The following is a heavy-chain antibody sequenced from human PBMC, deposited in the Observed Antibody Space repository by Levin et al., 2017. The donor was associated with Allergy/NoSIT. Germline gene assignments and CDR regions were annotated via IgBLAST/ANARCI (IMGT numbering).Heavy chain of an antibody. J-gene: IGHJ4*02. V-gene: IGHV3-7*01. Sequence: SCAASGFTFSDYWMNWVRQAPGKELEWVANINQRGNEKYYVDSVKGRFTISRDNPKNSLDLQMNSLRVEDTAVYYCARDGVAPGVYFDSWGQGVLVIVSS. CDR2: INQRGNEK. CDR1: GFTFSDYW. D-gene: IGHD2-2*01. CDR3: ARDGVAPGVYFDS.